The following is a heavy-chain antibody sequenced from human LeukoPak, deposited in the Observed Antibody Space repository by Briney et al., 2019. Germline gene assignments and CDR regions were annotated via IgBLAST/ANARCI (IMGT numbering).Heavy chain of an antibody. V-gene: IGHV5-51*01. Sequence: GEYLKISCKGSGYIFTTYWIAWVRPMPGKGLEWMGTVYPGDSETRDNPSFQGQVTISTDKSINTAYPQWSSLKASDTAMYYCARHKGYGNYYYYDLDVWGQGTTVTVSS. D-gene: IGHD5-18*01. CDR2: VYPGDSET. J-gene: IGHJ6*02. CDR3: ARHKGYGNYYYYDLDV. CDR1: GYIFTTYW.